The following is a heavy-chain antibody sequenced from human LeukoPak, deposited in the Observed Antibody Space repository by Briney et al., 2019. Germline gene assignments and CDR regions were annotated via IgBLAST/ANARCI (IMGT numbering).Heavy chain of an antibody. CDR3: ARGSRNYYDSSGYYYY. J-gene: IGHJ4*02. CDR2: IREDGNER. Sequence: GGSLRLSCVATGFTFTKHWMSWVRQSRGKGLECVAKIREDGNERHYANSVKGRFTISRDNSKNTLYLQMGSLRAEDMAVYYCARGSRNYYDSSGYYYYWGQGTLVTVSS. D-gene: IGHD3-22*01. V-gene: IGHV3-7*01. CDR1: GFTFTKHW.